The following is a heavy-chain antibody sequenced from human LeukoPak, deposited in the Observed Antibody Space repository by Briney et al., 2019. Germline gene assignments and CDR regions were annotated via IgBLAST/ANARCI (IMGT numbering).Heavy chain of an antibody. J-gene: IGHJ6*03. Sequence: SETLSLTCAVYGGSFSGYYWSWIRQPPGKGLEWIGEINHSGSTYYNPSLKSRVTLSVDTSKNQFSLKVTSVTAADTAVYYCARVDWLRDYYYYMDVWGKGTTVTVSS. D-gene: IGHD5-12*01. CDR2: INHSGST. CDR3: ARVDWLRDYYYYMDV. CDR1: GGSFSGYY. V-gene: IGHV4-34*01.